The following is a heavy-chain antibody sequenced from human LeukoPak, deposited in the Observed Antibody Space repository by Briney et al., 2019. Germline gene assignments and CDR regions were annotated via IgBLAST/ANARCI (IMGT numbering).Heavy chain of an antibody. Sequence: PGGSLRLSCAASGLTFSTYGIHWVRQAPGKGLEWVAALSHDGSNEFYADSVKGRFTVSGDNSKHSFYLQMNSLRDEDTAVYYCRTELIRGVMTTAFVIWGQGTMVTVSS. CDR1: GLTFSTYG. D-gene: IGHD3-10*01. V-gene: IGHV3-30*03. J-gene: IGHJ3*02. CDR2: LSHDGSNE. CDR3: RTELIRGVMTTAFVI.